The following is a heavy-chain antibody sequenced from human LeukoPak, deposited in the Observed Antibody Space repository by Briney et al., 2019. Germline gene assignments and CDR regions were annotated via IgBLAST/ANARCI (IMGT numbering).Heavy chain of an antibody. V-gene: IGHV3-30*02. CDR1: GFTFSSYG. D-gene: IGHD3-10*01. CDR3: AKERRFQLLWFGGRVRYFDY. J-gene: IGHJ4*02. Sequence: PGGSLRLSCAASGFTFSSYGMHWVRQAPGKGLEWVAFIRYDGSNKYYADSVKGRFTISRDNSKNTLYLQMNSLRAEDTAVYYCAKERRFQLLWFGGRVRYFDYWGQGTLVTVSS. CDR2: IRYDGSNK.